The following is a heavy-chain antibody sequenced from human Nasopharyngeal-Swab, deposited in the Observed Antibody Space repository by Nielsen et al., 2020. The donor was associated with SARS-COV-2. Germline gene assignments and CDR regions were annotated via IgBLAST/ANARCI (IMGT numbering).Heavy chain of an antibody. CDR3: AGVVVGYQLPNWFDP. Sequence: GGSLRLSYAASGFTVSSNYMSWVRQAPGKGLEWVSVIYSGGSTYYADSVKGRFTISRDNSKNTLYLQMNSLRAEDTAVYYCAGVVVGYQLPNWFDPWGQGTLVTVSS. CDR2: IYSGGST. CDR1: GFTVSSNY. V-gene: IGHV3-53*01. J-gene: IGHJ5*02. D-gene: IGHD2-2*01.